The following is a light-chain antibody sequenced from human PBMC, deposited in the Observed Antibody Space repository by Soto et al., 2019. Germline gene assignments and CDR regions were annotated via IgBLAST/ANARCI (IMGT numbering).Light chain of an antibody. V-gene: IGLV2-14*03. J-gene: IGLJ1*01. CDR1: SSDVGGYNY. Sequence: SALTQPASVSGSPGQSITISCTGTSSDVGGYNYVSWYQQHPGKAPKLMIYDVSNRPSGVSNRFSGSKSGNTASLTISGLQDEDEADYYCHSYTSISTRVFGTGTKLTVL. CDR2: DVS. CDR3: HSYTSISTRV.